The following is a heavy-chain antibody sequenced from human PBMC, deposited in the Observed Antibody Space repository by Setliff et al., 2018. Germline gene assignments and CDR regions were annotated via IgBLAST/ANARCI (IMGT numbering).Heavy chain of an antibody. D-gene: IGHD4-17*01. CDR3: ARDRPDHYEGAFDI. Sequence: PSETLSLTCTVSGGSISDYYWSWVWQPAGKGLEWIGRIYPSGSTNYNPSLKSRVTISLDRSKNQFPLELSSVTAADTAVYYCARDRPDHYEGAFDIWGQGTMVTVSS. CDR2: IYPSGST. V-gene: IGHV4-4*07. J-gene: IGHJ3*02. CDR1: GGSISDYY.